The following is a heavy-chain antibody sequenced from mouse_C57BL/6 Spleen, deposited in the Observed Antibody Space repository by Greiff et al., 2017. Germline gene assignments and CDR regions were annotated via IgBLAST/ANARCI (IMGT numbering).Heavy chain of an antibody. V-gene: IGHV1-80*01. CDR3: ARWQDSFYYYGSSYGWYFDV. CDR2: IYPGDGDT. Sequence: QVQLKQSGAELVKPGASVKISCKASGYAFSSYWMNWVKQRPGKGLEWIGQIYPGDGDTNYNGKFKGKATLTADKSSSTAYMQLSSLTSEDSAVYFCARWQDSFYYYGSSYGWYFDVWGTGTTVTVSS. CDR1: GYAFSSYW. D-gene: IGHD1-1*01. J-gene: IGHJ1*03.